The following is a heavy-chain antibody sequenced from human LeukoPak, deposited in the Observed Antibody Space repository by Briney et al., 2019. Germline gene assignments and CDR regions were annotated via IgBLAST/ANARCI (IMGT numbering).Heavy chain of an antibody. Sequence: GGSLRLSCAASGFTLGHTYVSWVRQAPGKGLEWPSVIYSGGSTYYADSVKGRFTISRDNPKNTLYLQMNSLRAEDTAVYYCAEDGRAAIVVVPAAHQDYWGQGTLVTVSS. J-gene: IGHJ4*02. CDR3: AEDGRAAIVVVPAAHQDY. CDR2: IYSGGST. D-gene: IGHD2-2*01. V-gene: IGHV3-53*01. CDR1: GFTLGHTY.